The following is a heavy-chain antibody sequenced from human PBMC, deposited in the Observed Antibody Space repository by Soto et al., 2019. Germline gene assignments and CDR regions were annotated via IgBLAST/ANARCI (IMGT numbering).Heavy chain of an antibody. CDR2: ISFTGDT. CDR3: SRGGHDYHSMI. V-gene: IGHV4-61*08. CDR1: GDSVSGGGYY. J-gene: IGHJ4*02. Sequence: QVQLQESGPGLVKPSETLSLICTVSGDSVSGGGYYWTWIRQPPGKGLEWIGYISFTGDTTYNPSLRSRVTIAMHTSKNQFSLKLTSATAADTALYYCSRGGHDYHSMIWGPGTLVTVSS. D-gene: IGHD3-22*01.